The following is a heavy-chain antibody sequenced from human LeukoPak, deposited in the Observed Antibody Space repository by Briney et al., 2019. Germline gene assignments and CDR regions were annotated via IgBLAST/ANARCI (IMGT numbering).Heavy chain of an antibody. D-gene: IGHD3-22*01. CDR2: IKQDGSEK. Sequence: EGSLRLSCAASGFTFSSYWMSWVRQAPGKGLEWVANIKQDGSEKYYVDSVKGRFTISRDNAENSLYLQMSSLRAEDTAVYYCARRYYGSATYRLPYDYWGQGTLVTVSS. CDR1: GFTFSSYW. J-gene: IGHJ4*02. CDR3: ARRYYGSATYRLPYDY. V-gene: IGHV3-7*01.